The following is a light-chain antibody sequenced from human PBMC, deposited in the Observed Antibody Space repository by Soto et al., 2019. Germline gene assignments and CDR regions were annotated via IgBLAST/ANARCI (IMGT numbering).Light chain of an antibody. J-gene: IGKJ2*01. CDR2: AAS. CDR3: QQVNSYPFT. V-gene: IGKV1-6*01. CDR1: QDIRND. Sequence: AIQMTQSPSSLSASVGDRVTLTCRASQDIRNDLGWYQQKPGMAPRFLIYAASNLQSGVPSRFSGSGSGTDFTLTISSLQPEDFATYYCQQVNSYPFTFGGGTKLEI.